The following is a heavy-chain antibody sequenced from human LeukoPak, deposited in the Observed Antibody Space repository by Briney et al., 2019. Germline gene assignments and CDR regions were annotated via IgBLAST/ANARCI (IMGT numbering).Heavy chain of an antibody. CDR3: ARATAAVFDY. CDR2: IYYSGST. CDR1: GGSISSYY. D-gene: IGHD2-2*01. J-gene: IGHJ4*02. V-gene: IGHV4-59*01. Sequence: SETLSLTFTVSGGSISSYYWSWIRQPPGKGLEWIGYIYYSGSTNYNPSLKSRVTISVDTSKDQFSLKLSSVTAADTAVYYCARATAAVFDYWGQGTLVTVSS.